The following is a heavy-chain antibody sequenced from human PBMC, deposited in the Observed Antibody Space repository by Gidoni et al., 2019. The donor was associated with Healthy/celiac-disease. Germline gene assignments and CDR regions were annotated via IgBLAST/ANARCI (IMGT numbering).Heavy chain of an antibody. J-gene: IGHJ4*02. Sequence: QLQLQESGPGLVTPSETLSLTCTVSGGSISSSSYYWGWIRQPPGKGLEWIGSIYYSGSTYYNPSLKSRVTISVDTSKNQFSLKLSSVTAADTAVYYCARDQEGNTMVRGASGGSWGQGTLVTVSS. CDR1: GGSISSSSYY. CDR3: ARDQEGNTMVRGASGGS. CDR2: IYYSGST. D-gene: IGHD3-10*01. V-gene: IGHV4-39*07.